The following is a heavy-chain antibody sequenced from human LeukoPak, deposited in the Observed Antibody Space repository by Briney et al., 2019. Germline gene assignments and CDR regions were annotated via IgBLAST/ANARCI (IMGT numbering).Heavy chain of an antibody. CDR3: ARADADTYYDFCGFDP. CDR1: GGSISSYY. CDR2: IYYSGST. V-gene: IGHV4-59*01. Sequence: PETLSLTCTVSGGSISSYYWSWIRQPPGKGLEWIGYIYYSGSTNYNPSLKSRVTISVDTSKNQFSLKLSSVTAADTAVYYCARADADTYYDFCGFDPWGQGTLVTVSS. D-gene: IGHD3-3*01. J-gene: IGHJ5*02.